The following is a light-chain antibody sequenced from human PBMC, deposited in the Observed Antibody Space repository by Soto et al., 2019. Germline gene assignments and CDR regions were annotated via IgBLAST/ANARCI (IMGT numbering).Light chain of an antibody. CDR3: QQYNSYLWT. Sequence: DIQMTQSPSTLSASVGDRVTITCRASQSISSWLAWYQQKPGKAPKLLIYDASSLESGVPSRFSGSGSGTEFNLHLRNLQPDDFATYYCQQYNSYLWTFRQGNKVEIK. CDR1: QSISSW. CDR2: DAS. J-gene: IGKJ1*01. V-gene: IGKV1-5*01.